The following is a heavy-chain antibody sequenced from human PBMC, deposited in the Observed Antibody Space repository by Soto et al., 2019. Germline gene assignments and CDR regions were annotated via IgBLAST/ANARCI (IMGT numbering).Heavy chain of an antibody. CDR3: ARDRGALGYCSGGSCYHAFVI. D-gene: IGHD2-15*01. CDR1: GYTFTTYA. V-gene: IGHV1-3*01. J-gene: IGHJ3*02. CDR2: INAGNGNT. Sequence: ASVKVACKASGYTFTTYAMHWVRQAPGQRLEWMGWINAGNGNTKYSQKFQGRVTITRDTSANTAYMELSSLRSEDTAVYYCARDRGALGYCSGGSCYHAFVIWGQGTVVTVSS.